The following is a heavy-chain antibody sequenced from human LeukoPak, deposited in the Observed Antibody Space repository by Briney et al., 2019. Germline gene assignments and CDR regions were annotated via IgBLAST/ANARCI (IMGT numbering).Heavy chain of an antibody. CDR3: ARAKAIFGVVPYYYYGMDV. J-gene: IGHJ6*02. CDR2: ISYDGSNK. D-gene: IGHD3-3*01. V-gene: IGHV3-30-3*01. CDR1: GFNFRSYA. Sequence: GSLRLSCAASGFNFRSYAMSWVRQAPGKGLEWVAVISYDGSNKYYADSVKGRFTISRDNSKNTLYLQMNSLRAEDTAVYYCARAKAIFGVVPYYYYGMDVWGQGTTVTVSS.